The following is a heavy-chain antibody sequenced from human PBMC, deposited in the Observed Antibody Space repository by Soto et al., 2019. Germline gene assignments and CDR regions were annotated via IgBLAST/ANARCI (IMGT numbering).Heavy chain of an antibody. CDR1: GYTFTSYG. CDR2: ISAYNGNT. CDR3: ARRDPVAGLYYFHY. V-gene: IGHV1-18*01. J-gene: IGHJ4*02. Sequence: ASVKVSCKASGYTFTSYGISWVRQAPGQGLEWMGWISAYNGNTNYAQKLQGRVTMTTDTSTSTAYMELRSLRSDDTAVYYCARRDPVAGLYYFHYWGQGTLVTVSS. D-gene: IGHD6-19*01.